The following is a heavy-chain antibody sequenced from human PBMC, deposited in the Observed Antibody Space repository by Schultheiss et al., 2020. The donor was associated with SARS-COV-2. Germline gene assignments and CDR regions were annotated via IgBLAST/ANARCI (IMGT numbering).Heavy chain of an antibody. V-gene: IGHV3-23*01. Sequence: GESLKISCAASGFTFSSYAMSWVRQAPGKGLEWVSSINGGNAGTYYTDSVKGRFSISRDNAKNSLYLQMNSLRAEDTAVYYCARAPPENYYDSSGYPDYWGQGTLVTVSS. CDR2: INGGNAGT. J-gene: IGHJ4*02. CDR1: GFTFSSYA. D-gene: IGHD3-22*01. CDR3: ARAPPENYYDSSGYPDY.